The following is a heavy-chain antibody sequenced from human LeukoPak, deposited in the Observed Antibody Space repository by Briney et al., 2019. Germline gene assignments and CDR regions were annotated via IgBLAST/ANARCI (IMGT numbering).Heavy chain of an antibody. V-gene: IGHV3-23*01. CDR2: ISGSGGST. CDR3: AKPGYGSGSFNYPYFDY. J-gene: IGHJ4*02. D-gene: IGHD3-10*01. CDR1: GFTFRDYA. Sequence: QPGGSLRLSCAASGFTFRDYAMSWVRQAPGKGLEWVSSISGSGGSTSYADSVKGRFTISRDNSKNTLYLQMSSLRAEDTAVYYCAKPGYGSGSFNYPYFDYWGQGTLVTVSS.